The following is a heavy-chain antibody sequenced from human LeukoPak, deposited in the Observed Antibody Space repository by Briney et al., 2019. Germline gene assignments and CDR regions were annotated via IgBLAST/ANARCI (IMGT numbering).Heavy chain of an antibody. D-gene: IGHD2-2*01. CDR1: GYTFTSYG. J-gene: IGHJ5*02. Sequence: ASVTVSCKASGYTFTSYGISWVRQAPGQGLEWMGWISAYNGNTNYAQKLQGRVTMTTDTSTSTAYMELRSLRSDDTAVYYCARHWYQLPDNWFDPWGQGTLVTVSS. CDR3: ARHWYQLPDNWFDP. CDR2: ISAYNGNT. V-gene: IGHV1-18*01.